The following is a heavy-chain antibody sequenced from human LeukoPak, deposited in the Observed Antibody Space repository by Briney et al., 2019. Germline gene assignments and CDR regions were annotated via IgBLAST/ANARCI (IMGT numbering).Heavy chain of an antibody. J-gene: IGHJ5*02. Sequence: PSETLSLTCTVSGGSISSYYWSWIRQPPGKGLEWIGYIYYSGSTNYNPSLKSRVTISVDTSKSQFSLKLSSVTAADTAVYYCARNTWQQLGKFDPWGQGTLATVSS. D-gene: IGHD6-13*01. CDR1: GGSISSYY. CDR3: ARNTWQQLGKFDP. CDR2: IYYSGST. V-gene: IGHV4-59*01.